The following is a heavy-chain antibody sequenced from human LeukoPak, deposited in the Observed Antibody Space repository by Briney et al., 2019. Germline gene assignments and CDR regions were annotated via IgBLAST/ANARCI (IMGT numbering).Heavy chain of an antibody. CDR1: GFTFSSYW. J-gene: IGHJ5*02. Sequence: GGSLRLSCAASGFTFSSYWMSWVRQAPGKGLEWVANIKQDGSEKYYVDSVKGRFTISRDNAKNSPYLQMNSLRAEDTAVYYCARQLDIVVVPAAMGVWFDPWGQGTLVTVSS. CDR2: IKQDGSEK. D-gene: IGHD2-2*01. V-gene: IGHV3-7*04. CDR3: ARQLDIVVVPAAMGVWFDP.